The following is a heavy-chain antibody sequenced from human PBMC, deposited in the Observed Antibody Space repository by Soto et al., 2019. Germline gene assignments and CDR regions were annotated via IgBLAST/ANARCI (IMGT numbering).Heavy chain of an antibody. CDR3: ASKILGDSSSG. CDR2: IIPIFGTA. Sequence: GAPVKVSCKDSGGSFSSYAMSWVRQAPGQGLEWMGGIIPIFGTANYAQKFQGRVTITADKSTSTAYMELSSLRSEDTAVYYCASKILGDSSSGWGQGTLVTVSS. V-gene: IGHV1-69*06. CDR1: GGSFSSYA. D-gene: IGHD6-13*01. J-gene: IGHJ4*02.